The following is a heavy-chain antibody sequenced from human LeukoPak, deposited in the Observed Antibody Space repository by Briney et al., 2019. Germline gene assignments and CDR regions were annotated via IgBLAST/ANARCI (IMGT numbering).Heavy chain of an antibody. J-gene: IGHJ4*02. CDR1: GLTLSNIW. CDR2: IRSRGDGGTT. V-gene: IGHV3-15*07. D-gene: IGHD2-15*01. CDR3: TQGSGQYFDY. Sequence: GGSLRLSCAVSGLTLSNIWMNWVRQAPGKGLEWVGRIRSRGDGGTTDFAAPVKGRFTISRDDSKNTLYLQMNSLTSEDTAVYYCTQGSGQYFDYWGQGTLVTVSS.